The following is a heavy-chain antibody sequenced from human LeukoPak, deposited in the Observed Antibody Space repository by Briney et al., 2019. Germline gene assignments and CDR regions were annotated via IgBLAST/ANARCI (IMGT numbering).Heavy chain of an antibody. Sequence: PSETLSLTCAVYGGSFSGNYWSWIRQPPGKGLEWIGEIHPSGSTNYNPSLKRRVSIPVDTSKNQFSLKLASVTDADTAVYYCARGDDSRKSGYWGQGTLVTVSS. J-gene: IGHJ4*02. CDR1: GGSFSGNY. CDR2: IHPSGST. CDR3: ARGDDSRKSGY. V-gene: IGHV4-34*01. D-gene: IGHD3-16*01.